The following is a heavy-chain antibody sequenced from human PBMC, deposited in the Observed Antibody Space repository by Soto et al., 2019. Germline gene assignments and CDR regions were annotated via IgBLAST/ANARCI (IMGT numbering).Heavy chain of an antibody. J-gene: IGHJ3*01. CDR1: GLTFSSYG. D-gene: IGHD1-26*01. CDR2: ISYDGGKE. CDR3: QKDKEWDHGVFDL. V-gene: IGHV3-30*18. Sequence: QVQLVESGGGVVQPGRSLRLSCAASGLTFSSYGMHWVRQAPGKGLEWVALISYDGGKEYYVDSVKGRFTISRDNSKNTLYLQMNSMRAEDTAVYYCQKDKEWDHGVFDLWGKGTMVTVSS.